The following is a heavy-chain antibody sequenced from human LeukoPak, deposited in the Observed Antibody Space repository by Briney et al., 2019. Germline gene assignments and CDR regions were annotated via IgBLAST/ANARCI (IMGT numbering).Heavy chain of an antibody. J-gene: IGHJ3*02. CDR2: INPNSGVT. CDR1: GYTFSDYY. Sequence: ASVEVSCKASGYTFSDYYMHWVRQAPGQGIEWMGRINPNSGVTNYAQKFQGRVTMTRDTSISTAYMDLSRLRSDDTAVYYCARSLSRSSGNDGFDIWGHGTMVTVSS. D-gene: IGHD1-1*01. V-gene: IGHV1-2*06. CDR3: ARSLSRSSGNDGFDI.